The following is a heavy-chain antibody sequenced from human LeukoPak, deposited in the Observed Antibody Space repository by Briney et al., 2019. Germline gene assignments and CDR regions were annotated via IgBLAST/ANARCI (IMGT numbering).Heavy chain of an antibody. V-gene: IGHV3-74*01. Sequence: GGSLRLSCAASGFMFSNSWMYWVRQGPGKGPVWVSRMKTDGTRIEYADSVKGRFTISRDNAKSTLFLQMSSLRVEDTAVYYCARGADHGGSYYPDWGQGTRVTVSS. CDR2: MKTDGTRI. D-gene: IGHD3-10*01. CDR3: ARGADHGGSYYPD. CDR1: GFMFSNSW. J-gene: IGHJ4*02.